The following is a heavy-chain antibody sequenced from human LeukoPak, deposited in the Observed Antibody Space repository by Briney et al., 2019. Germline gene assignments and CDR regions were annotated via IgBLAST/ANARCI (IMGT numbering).Heavy chain of an antibody. CDR3: ARLACSSGWSFSAS. V-gene: IGHV5-51*01. Sequence: GESLKISCKGSGYSFTSFWIGWVRQMPGKGLEWMGMIYPGDSDTRYSPPFQGQVTISADKSTSTAHLQWRSLKASDTAMYYCARLACSSGWSFSASWGQGTLVTVSS. CDR2: IYPGDSDT. J-gene: IGHJ4*02. D-gene: IGHD6-19*01. CDR1: GYSFTSFW.